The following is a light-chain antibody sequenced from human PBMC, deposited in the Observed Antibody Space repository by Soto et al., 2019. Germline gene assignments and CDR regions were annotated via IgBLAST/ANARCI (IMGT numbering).Light chain of an antibody. Sequence: QSVLTQPPSVSAAPGQKVTISCSGSSSNIGDNYVSWYQQFPGTAPKLLIYDNNKRPSGIPDRFSGSKSGTSATLGITGLQTGDEADYYCGTGDSSLSVRVFGGGTKLTVL. CDR1: SSNIGDNY. CDR3: GTGDSSLSVRV. J-gene: IGLJ2*01. V-gene: IGLV1-51*01. CDR2: DNN.